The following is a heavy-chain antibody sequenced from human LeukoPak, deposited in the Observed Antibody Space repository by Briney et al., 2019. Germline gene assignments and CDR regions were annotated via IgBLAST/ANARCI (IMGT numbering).Heavy chain of an antibody. D-gene: IGHD5-18*01. CDR2: ISPYSGIT. J-gene: IGHJ4*02. Sequence: ASVKVSCTTSGYTFTSYAITWVRQAPGQGLEWMGWISPYSGITNYAQMLQGRVTMTTDTSTSTAYMELRSLRSDDTAMYYCARLDSYGSSQADYWGQGALVTVSS. CDR1: GYTFTSYA. V-gene: IGHV1-18*01. CDR3: ARLDSYGSSQADY.